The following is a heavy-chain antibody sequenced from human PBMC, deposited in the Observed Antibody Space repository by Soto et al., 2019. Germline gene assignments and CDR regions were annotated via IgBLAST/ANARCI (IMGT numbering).Heavy chain of an antibody. CDR1: GYTFTSYG. CDR3: ARDDIAVAGTGSYGMDV. CDR2: ISAYNGNT. D-gene: IGHD6-19*01. Sequence: GASVKVSCKDSGYTFTSYGISWVRQPPEQGLEWMGWISAYNGNTNYAQKLQGRVTMTTDTSTSTAYMELRSLRSDDTAVYYCARDDIAVAGTGSYGMDVWGQGTTVTVSS. V-gene: IGHV1-18*01. J-gene: IGHJ6*02.